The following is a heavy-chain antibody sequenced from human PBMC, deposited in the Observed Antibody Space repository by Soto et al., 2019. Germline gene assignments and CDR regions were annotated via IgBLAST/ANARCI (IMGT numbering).Heavy chain of an antibody. Sequence: PSETLSLTCTVSGGSISSYYWSWIRQPPGKGLEWIGYIYYSGSTNYNPSLKSRVTISVDTSKNQFSLKLSSVTAADTAVYYCARDQIFYDSSGRDYYYYYGMDVWGQGSTVTVS. V-gene: IGHV4-59*01. CDR1: GGSISSYY. CDR2: IYYSGST. D-gene: IGHD3-22*01. CDR3: ARDQIFYDSSGRDYYYYYGMDV. J-gene: IGHJ6*02.